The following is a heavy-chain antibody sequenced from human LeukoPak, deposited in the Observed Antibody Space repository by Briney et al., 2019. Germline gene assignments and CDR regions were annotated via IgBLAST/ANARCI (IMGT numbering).Heavy chain of an antibody. D-gene: IGHD2-2*01. CDR1: GGSISSSSYY. CDR2: IYYSGTT. Sequence: SETLSLTCTVSGGSISSSSYYWGWIRQPPGKGLQWIGTIYYSGTTYYNPSLKSRVTISLDTSKNQFSLKLSSVTATDTAAYYCARLSKGGTSCLEIDSWGQGTLVTVSS. V-gene: IGHV4-39*07. J-gene: IGHJ5*01. CDR3: ARLSKGGTSCLEIDS.